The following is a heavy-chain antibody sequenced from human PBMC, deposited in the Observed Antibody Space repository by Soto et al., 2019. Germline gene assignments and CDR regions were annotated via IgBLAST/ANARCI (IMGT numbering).Heavy chain of an antibody. Sequence: GGSLRLSCAASGFTLSDYWMHWVRQVPGKGLLWVSRISVDGGDTTYADSVKGRFTISRDNAKDTLYLQMNSLRPEDTAIYYCARGLGSSWFFLWGPGTLVTVSS. J-gene: IGHJ5*02. CDR1: GFTLSDYW. CDR3: ARGLGSSWFFL. CDR2: ISVDGGDT. D-gene: IGHD6-13*01. V-gene: IGHV3-74*01.